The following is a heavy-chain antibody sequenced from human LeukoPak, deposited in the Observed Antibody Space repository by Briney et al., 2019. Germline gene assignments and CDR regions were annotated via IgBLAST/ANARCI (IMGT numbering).Heavy chain of an antibody. Sequence: GGSLRLSCAASGFTFSDEYMSWIRQAPGKGLEWISYISSSGTSISYADSVKGRFTISRDNAKNSLYLQMSSLRAEDTAVYYCARRPYSSSWYYFDYWGQGTLVTVSS. CDR2: ISSSGTSI. J-gene: IGHJ4*02. D-gene: IGHD6-13*01. CDR3: ARRPYSSSWYYFDY. CDR1: GFTFSDEY. V-gene: IGHV3-11*04.